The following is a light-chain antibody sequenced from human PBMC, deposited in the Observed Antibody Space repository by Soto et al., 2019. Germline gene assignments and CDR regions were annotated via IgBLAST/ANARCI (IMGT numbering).Light chain of an antibody. CDR3: QKYNSAPWT. CDR2: ATS. Sequence: DIQMTQSPPSLSASVGDRVTITCRASQGISKYLAWYQQKPGKVPKLLIYATSTLQSGVPSRFSGSGSGTDFTLTISSLQPEDVATYYCQKYNSAPWTFGQGTKVELK. V-gene: IGKV1-27*01. CDR1: QGISKY. J-gene: IGKJ1*01.